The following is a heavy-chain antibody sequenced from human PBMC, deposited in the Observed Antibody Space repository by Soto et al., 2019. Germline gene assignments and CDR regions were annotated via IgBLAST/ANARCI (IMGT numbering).Heavy chain of an antibody. CDR1: GFTFSTYD. CDR2: ISYDGSDK. J-gene: IGHJ5*02. Sequence: GGSLRLSCAASGFTFSTYDMHWVRQAPGKGLEWVAGISYDGSDKHHAESVKGRFTISRDNSKNTLYLQMNSLRLEDTAVYYCARGLAGGFDPWGQGTLVTVSS. D-gene: IGHD3-10*01. CDR3: ARGLAGGFDP. V-gene: IGHV3-30-3*01.